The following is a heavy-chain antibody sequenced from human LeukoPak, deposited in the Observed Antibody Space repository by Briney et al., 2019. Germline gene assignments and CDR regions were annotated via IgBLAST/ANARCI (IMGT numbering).Heavy chain of an antibody. D-gene: IGHD5-18*01. Sequence: GASVTVSCKASGYTFTGYYIHWVRQAPGQGLEWMGWINPNSGGTNYAQKFQGRVTMTRDTSISTAYMELSSLISDDTAVYYCARVDTVNYYYYMDVWGKGTPVTVSS. CDR1: GYTFTGYY. J-gene: IGHJ6*03. CDR3: ARVDTVNYYYYMDV. V-gene: IGHV1-2*02. CDR2: INPNSGGT.